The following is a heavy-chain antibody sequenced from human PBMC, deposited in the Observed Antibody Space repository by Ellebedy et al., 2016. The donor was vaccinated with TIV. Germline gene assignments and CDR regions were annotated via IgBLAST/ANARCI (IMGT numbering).Heavy chain of an antibody. CDR2: IYPGDSET. J-gene: IGHJ4*02. V-gene: IGHV5-51*01. CDR3: ARQSRSSSHTDY. D-gene: IGHD2-2*01. CDR1: GYKFNNFW. Sequence: GESLKISCKGSGYKFNNFWIDWVRQTPEKGLEWMGIIYPGDSETRYSPSFQGQVTLSVDRSINTAYLQWRSLDASDTAIYFCARQSRSSSHTDYWGQGTQVTVS.